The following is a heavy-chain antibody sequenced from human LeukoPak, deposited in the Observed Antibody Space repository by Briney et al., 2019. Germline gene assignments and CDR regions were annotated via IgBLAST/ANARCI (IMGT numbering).Heavy chain of an antibody. V-gene: IGHV3-48*04. CDR1: GFTFSSYS. CDR3: ARDPSRADILTGYYGDYFDY. J-gene: IGHJ4*02. Sequence: QPGGSLRLSCAASGFTFSSYSMNWVRQAPGKGLEWVSYISSSSSTIYYADSVKGRFTISRDNAKNSLYLQMNSLRAEDTAVYYCARDPSRADILTGYYGDYFDYWGQGTLVTVSS. CDR2: ISSSSSTI. D-gene: IGHD3-9*01.